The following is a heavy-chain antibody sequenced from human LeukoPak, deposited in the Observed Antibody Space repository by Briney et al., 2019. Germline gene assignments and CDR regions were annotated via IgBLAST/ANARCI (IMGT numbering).Heavy chain of an antibody. CDR2: IYYRGRT. CDR1: VGSISSSSYY. CDR3: ARERNSYFDY. Sequence: PSETLSLTSTVSVGSISSSSYYWGWIRQPPGKGLEWIGSIYYRGRTCYTPSLKSRVTISVDTSKNQFSLKLSSVSAADTAVYYCARERNSYFDYWGQGTVVSVSS. V-gene: IGHV4-39*07. J-gene: IGHJ4*02.